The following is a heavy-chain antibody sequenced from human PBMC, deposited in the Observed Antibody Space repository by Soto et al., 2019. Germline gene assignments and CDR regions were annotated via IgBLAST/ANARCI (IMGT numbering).Heavy chain of an antibody. V-gene: IGHV2-70*01. CDR1: GFSLSTSGMC. Sequence: FGPTVVNPPQTLILTCTFAGFSLSTSGMCVSWIRQPPGKALEWLALIDWDDDKYYSTSRKTRLTISKDTSKNQVVLTMTNMDPVDTATYYCARTASSSYYYGMDVWGQGTTVTVSS. CDR2: IDWDDDK. D-gene: IGHD6-6*01. J-gene: IGHJ6*02. CDR3: ARTASSSYYYGMDV.